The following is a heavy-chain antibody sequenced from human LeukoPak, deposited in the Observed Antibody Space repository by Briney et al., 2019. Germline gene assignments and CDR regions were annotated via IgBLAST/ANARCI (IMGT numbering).Heavy chain of an antibody. J-gene: IGHJ4*02. CDR2: INHSGST. CDR3: ARGQDVWGSSLDY. V-gene: IGHV4-34*01. D-gene: IGHD3-16*01. CDR1: GGSFSGYY. Sequence: SETLSLTCAVYGGSFSGYYWSWIRQPPGKGLEWIGEINHSGSTNYNPSLKSRVTISVDTSKNQFSLKLSSVTAADTAVYYCARGQDVWGSSLDYWGQGTLVTVSS.